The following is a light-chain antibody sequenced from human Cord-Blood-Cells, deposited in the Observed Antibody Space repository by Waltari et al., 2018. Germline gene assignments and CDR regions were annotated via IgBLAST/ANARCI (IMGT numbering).Light chain of an antibody. J-gene: IGLJ2*01. V-gene: IGLV2-23*01. CDR1: SSDVGSYNL. CDR2: EGS. CDR3: CSYAGSSMV. Sequence: QSALTQPASVSGSPGQSITISCTGTSSDVGSYNLVSWYQQHPGKAPKLMIYEGSKRPSGVSNRCSGSKSGNTASLTISGLQAEDEADYYCCSYAGSSMVFGGGTKLTVL.